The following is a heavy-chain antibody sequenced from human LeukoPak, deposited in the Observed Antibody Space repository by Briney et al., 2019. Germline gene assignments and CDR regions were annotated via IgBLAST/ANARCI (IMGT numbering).Heavy chain of an antibody. CDR2: IRYDGSNK. V-gene: IGHV3-30*02. CDR1: GFTFSSYG. CDR3: ASPGQRHFTHAFDI. D-gene: IGHD3-3*02. J-gene: IGHJ3*02. Sequence: GGSLRLSCAASGFTFSSYGMHWVRQAPGKGLEWVAFIRYDGSNKYYADSVKGRFTISRDNSKNTLYLQMNSLRAEDTAVYYCASPGQRHFTHAFDIWGQGTMVTVSS.